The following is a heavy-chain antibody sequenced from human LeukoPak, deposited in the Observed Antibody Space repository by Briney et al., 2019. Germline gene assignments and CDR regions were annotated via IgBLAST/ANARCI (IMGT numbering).Heavy chain of an antibody. J-gene: IGHJ3*02. V-gene: IGHV4-39*01. CDR1: GGSISSSSYY. CDR3: ARRDPTGAFDI. Sequence: SETLSLTCTVSGGSISSSSYYWSWIRQPPGKGLEWIGSIYYSGSTYYNPSLKSRVTISVDTSKNQFSLKLSSVTAADTAVYYCARRDPTGAFDIWGQGTMVTVSS. D-gene: IGHD3-9*01. CDR2: IYYSGST.